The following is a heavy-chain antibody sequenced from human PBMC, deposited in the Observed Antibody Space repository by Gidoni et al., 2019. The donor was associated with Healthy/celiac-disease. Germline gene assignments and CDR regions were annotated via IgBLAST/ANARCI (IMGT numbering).Heavy chain of an antibody. V-gene: IGHV1-2*02. J-gene: IGHJ4*02. Sequence: QVQLVQSGAEVKKPGASVKVSCKASGSTFTGYYMHWVRQAPGQGLEWMGWINPNSGGTNYAQKFQGRVTMTRDTSISTAYMELSRLRSDDTAVYYCARSYDSSGYTKTSHFDYWGQGTLVTVSS. D-gene: IGHD3-22*01. CDR3: ARSYDSSGYTKTSHFDY. CDR2: INPNSGGT. CDR1: GSTFTGYY.